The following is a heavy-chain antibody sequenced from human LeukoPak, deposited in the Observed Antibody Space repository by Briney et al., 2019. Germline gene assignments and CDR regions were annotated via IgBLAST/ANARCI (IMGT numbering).Heavy chain of an antibody. D-gene: IGHD5-24*01. V-gene: IGHV1-46*01. CDR3: ASLPWLKDAFDI. Sequence: ASVKVSCKASGYTFTSYYMHWVRQASGQGLEWMGIINPSGGSTSYAQKFQGRVTMTRDTSTSTVYMELSSLRSEDTAVYYCASLPWLKDAFDIWGQGTMVTVSS. CDR2: INPSGGST. CDR1: GYTFTSYY. J-gene: IGHJ3*02.